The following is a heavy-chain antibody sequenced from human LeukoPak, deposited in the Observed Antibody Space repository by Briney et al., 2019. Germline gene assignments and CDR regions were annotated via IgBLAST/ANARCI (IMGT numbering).Heavy chain of an antibody. V-gene: IGHV3-23*01. CDR1: VLTFNNYS. D-gene: IGHD3-3*01. J-gene: IGHJ1*01. CDR3: AQAEKRESGHRFQH. CDR2: ISGTGGST. Sequence: GESLRLSWAATVLTFNNYSMNWVREGPWEGLEWVLAISGTGGSTYYADSVKGRFTISRDNSKNTLYLQMNSLRADDTAVYYCAQAEKRESGHRFQHWGQGILVTVSS.